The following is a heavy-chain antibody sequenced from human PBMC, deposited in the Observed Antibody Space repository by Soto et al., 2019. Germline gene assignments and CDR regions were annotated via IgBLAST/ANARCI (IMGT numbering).Heavy chain of an antibody. J-gene: IGHJ4*02. V-gene: IGHV3-7*01. CDR2: IKQDGSEK. CDR1: GFTFGTDW. Sequence: GGSLRLSCAASGFTFGTDWMSWVRQAPGKGLECVANIKQDGSEKYYVDSVKGRFTISRDNAKNSLYLQMNSLSAEDTAVYYCARGSSCSHCGQGTLVTVSS. D-gene: IGHD2-15*01. CDR3: ARGSSCSH.